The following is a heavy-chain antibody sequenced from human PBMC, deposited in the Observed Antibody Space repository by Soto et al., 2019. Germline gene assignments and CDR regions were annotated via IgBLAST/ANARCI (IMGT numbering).Heavy chain of an antibody. Sequence: QVQLVQSGAEVKKPGASVKVSCKASGYTFTSYGISWVRQAPGQGPEWMGWLSAYNGNTNYAQKLPGRVTTTTDTFTSKAYMEPKSLRSEEMAVYYCARYPEILSGYYPSYGMDVWGQGPTVTVSS. D-gene: IGHD3-22*01. CDR3: ARYPEILSGYYPSYGMDV. CDR2: LSAYNGNT. V-gene: IGHV1-18*03. CDR1: GYTFTSYG. J-gene: IGHJ6*02.